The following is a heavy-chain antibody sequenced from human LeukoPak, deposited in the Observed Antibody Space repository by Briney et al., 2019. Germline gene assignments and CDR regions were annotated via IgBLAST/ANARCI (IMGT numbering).Heavy chain of an antibody. V-gene: IGHV4-61*02. CDR3: ARDGSITIFGVVTADGMDV. D-gene: IGHD3-3*01. CDR2: IYTSGST. CDR1: GGSISSGSYY. J-gene: IGHJ6*02. Sequence: SQTLSLTCTVSGGSISSGSYYWSWIRQPAGKGLEWIGRIYTSGSTNYNPSLKSRVTISVDTSENQFSLKLSSVTAADTAVYYCARDGSITIFGVVTADGMDVWGQGTTVTVSS.